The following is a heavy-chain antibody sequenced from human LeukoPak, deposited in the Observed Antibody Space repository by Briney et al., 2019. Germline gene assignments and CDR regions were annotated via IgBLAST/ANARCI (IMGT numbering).Heavy chain of an antibody. V-gene: IGHV4-34*01. CDR3: ARVCYYDSSGYYYGPGYYFDY. CDR2: INHSGST. CDR1: GGSFSGYY. J-gene: IGHJ4*02. D-gene: IGHD3-22*01. Sequence: PETLSLTCAVYGGSFSGYYWSWIRQPPGKGLEWIGEINHSGSTNYNPSLKSRVTISVDTSKNQFSLKLSSVTAADTAVYYCARVCYYDSSGYYYGPGYYFDYWGQGTLVTVSS.